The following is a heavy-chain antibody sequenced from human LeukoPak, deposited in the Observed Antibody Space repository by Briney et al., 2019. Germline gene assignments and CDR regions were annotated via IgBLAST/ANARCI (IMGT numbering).Heavy chain of an antibody. CDR3: ARDLFKGSSSNYMDV. D-gene: IGHD6-6*01. Sequence: GGSLRLSCAASGFTFSSYAMHWVRQAPGKGLEWVAVISYDGSNKYYADSVKGRFTISRDNSKNTLYLQMNSLRAEDTAVYYCARDLFKGSSSNYMDVWGKGTTVTVSS. CDR1: GFTFSSYA. V-gene: IGHV3-30-3*01. J-gene: IGHJ6*03. CDR2: ISYDGSNK.